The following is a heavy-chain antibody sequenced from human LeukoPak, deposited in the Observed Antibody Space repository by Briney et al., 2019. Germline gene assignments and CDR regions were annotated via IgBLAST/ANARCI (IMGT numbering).Heavy chain of an antibody. J-gene: IGHJ4*02. CDR1: GFTFDDYA. D-gene: IGHD1-26*01. Sequence: GRSLRLACAASGFTFDDYAMHWVRQAPGKGLEWVSGISWNSGSTGYGDYVKGRFTISRDNAKNSLYLQMNSLRDEDMALYYCAKARGSGSYPGRALDYWGKGTLVTVSS. CDR2: ISWNSGST. CDR3: AKARGSGSYPGRALDY. V-gene: IGHV3-9*03.